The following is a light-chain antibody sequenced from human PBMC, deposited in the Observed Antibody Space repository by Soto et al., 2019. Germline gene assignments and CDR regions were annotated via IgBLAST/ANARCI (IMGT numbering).Light chain of an antibody. Sequence: ESVMTESPVTLSVSPGERATLSCRASQSVSTKLAWYQHKPGQAPSLLIYGATTRAPGVPARFSGSGSGTEFTLTISSLQPDDFATYYCQQSYSTPPVTFGQGTRLEI. CDR1: QSVSTK. CDR3: QQSYSTPPVT. CDR2: GAT. J-gene: IGKJ5*01. V-gene: IGKV3-15*01.